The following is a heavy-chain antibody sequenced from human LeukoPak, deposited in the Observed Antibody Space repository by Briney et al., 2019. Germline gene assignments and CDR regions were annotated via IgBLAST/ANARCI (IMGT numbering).Heavy chain of an antibody. CDR3: TRAPSEIGGYYPEYFRH. Sequence: GRSLRLSCAASGFTFDDYAMHWVRQAPGKGLEWVSGISWNSGTIVYADSVKGRFTISRDNAKNTVSLQMNSLRPEDTGVYYCTRAPSEIGGYYPEYFRHWGEGSLVTVSS. D-gene: IGHD3-22*01. CDR1: GFTFDDYA. V-gene: IGHV3-9*01. J-gene: IGHJ1*01. CDR2: ISWNSGTI.